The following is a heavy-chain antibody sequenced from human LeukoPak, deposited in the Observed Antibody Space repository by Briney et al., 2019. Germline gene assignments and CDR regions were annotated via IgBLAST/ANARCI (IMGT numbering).Heavy chain of an antibody. V-gene: IGHV3-9*01. D-gene: IGHD3-16*01. Sequence: GGSLRLSCAASGFTFDDYAMHWVRQAPGKGLEWVSGISWNSGSIGYADSVKGRFTISRDNAKNSLYLQMNSLRAEDTALYYCAKDMRGIYDWYFDLWGRGTLVTVSS. CDR2: ISWNSGSI. J-gene: IGHJ2*01. CDR1: GFTFDDYA. CDR3: AKDMRGIYDWYFDL.